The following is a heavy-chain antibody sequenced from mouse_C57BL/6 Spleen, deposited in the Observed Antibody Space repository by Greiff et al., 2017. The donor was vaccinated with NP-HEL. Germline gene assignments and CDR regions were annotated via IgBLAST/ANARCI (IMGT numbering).Heavy chain of an antibody. CDR3: ARGGSSSWFAY. Sequence: QVQLQQSGPGLVQPSQSLSITCTVSGFSLTSYGVHWVRQSPGKGLEWLGVIWSGGSTDYNAAFISRLSISKDNSKSQVFFKMNSLQADDTAIYYCARGGSSSWFAYWGQGTLVTVSA. CDR2: IWSGGST. D-gene: IGHD1-1*01. V-gene: IGHV2-2*01. J-gene: IGHJ3*01. CDR1: GFSLTSYG.